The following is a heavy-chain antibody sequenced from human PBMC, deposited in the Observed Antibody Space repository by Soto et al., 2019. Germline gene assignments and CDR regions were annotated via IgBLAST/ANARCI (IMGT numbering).Heavy chain of an antibody. Sequence: GECLTLSCKVSVYIFTSDWIRCVREMAWKCVGLMGIIYPGDSDTRYSPSFQGQVTISADKSISTAYLQWSSLKASDTAMYYCARRNPGIPAAGDYYYYGMDVWGQGTTVTVSS. CDR2: IYPGDSDT. CDR1: VYIFTSDW. D-gene: IGHD6-13*01. CDR3: ARRNPGIPAAGDYYYYGMDV. V-gene: IGHV5-51*01. J-gene: IGHJ6*02.